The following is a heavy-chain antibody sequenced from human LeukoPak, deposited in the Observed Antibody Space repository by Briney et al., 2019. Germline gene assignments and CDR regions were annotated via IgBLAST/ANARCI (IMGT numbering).Heavy chain of an antibody. J-gene: IGHJ6*02. CDR1: GFTFSGSA. V-gene: IGHV3-73*01. Sequence: GGSLRLSCAASGFTFSGSAMHWVRQASGKGLEWVGRIRSKANSYATAYAASVKGRFTISRDDSKNTAYLQMNSLKTEDTAMYYCTRGGYCSSTSCYYYYYYGMDVWGQGTTVTVSS. CDR3: TRGGYCSSTSCYYYYYYGMDV. D-gene: IGHD2-2*01. CDR2: IRSKANSYAT.